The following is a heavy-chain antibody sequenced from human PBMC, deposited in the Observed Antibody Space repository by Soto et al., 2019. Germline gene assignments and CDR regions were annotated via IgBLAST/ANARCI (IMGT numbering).Heavy chain of an antibody. CDR1: GYTFTGYY. J-gene: IGHJ3*02. D-gene: IGHD3-22*01. V-gene: IGHV1-2*02. Sequence: GASVKVSCKAGGYTFTGYYMHWVRQAPGQGLEWMGWINPNSGGTNYAQKFQGRVTMTRDTSISTAYMELSRLRSDDTAVYYCARFPGAGYYDSSGYKSAFDIWGQGTMVTVS. CDR2: INPNSGGT. CDR3: ARFPGAGYYDSSGYKSAFDI.